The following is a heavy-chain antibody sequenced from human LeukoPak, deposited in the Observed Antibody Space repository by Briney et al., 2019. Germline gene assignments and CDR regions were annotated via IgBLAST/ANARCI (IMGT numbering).Heavy chain of an antibody. V-gene: IGHV1-18*04. D-gene: IGHD2-15*01. CDR1: GYTFTRYG. CDR3: ARAGIVVVVAATTDAFDI. Sequence: ASVKVSCKASGYTFTRYGISWVRQAPGQGLEWMGWISAYNGNTNYAQKLQGRVTITTDTSTSTAYMELRSLRSDDTAVYYCARAGIVVVVAATTDAFDIWGQGTMVTVSS. J-gene: IGHJ3*02. CDR2: ISAYNGNT.